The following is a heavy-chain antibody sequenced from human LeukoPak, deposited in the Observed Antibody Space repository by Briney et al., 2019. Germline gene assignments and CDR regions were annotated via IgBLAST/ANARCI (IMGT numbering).Heavy chain of an antibody. Sequence: SETLSLTCTVSGGSISSGTYYWGWIRPPPGKGLEWIGSIYHSGSTYYNPSLKSRLTISVDTSKNQFSLKLSAVTAADTAVYYCARNLTQDFGDHGRILKTNCLDPWGQGTLVTVSS. CDR3: ARNLTQDFGDHGRILKTNCLDP. CDR1: GGSISSGTYY. V-gene: IGHV4-39*01. CDR2: IYHSGST. J-gene: IGHJ5*02. D-gene: IGHD4-17*01.